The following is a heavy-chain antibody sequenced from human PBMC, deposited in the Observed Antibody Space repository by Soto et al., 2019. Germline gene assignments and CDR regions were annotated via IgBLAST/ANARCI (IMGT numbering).Heavy chain of an antibody. CDR2: ISYDGSNK. Sequence: QVQLVESGGGVVQPGRSLRLSCAASGFTFSSYGMHWVRQAPGKGLEWVAVISYDGSNKYYADSVKGRFTISRDNSKNTLYLQRNSLRAEDTAVYYCAKDRIAVCVAVPDYWGQGTLVTVSS. CDR3: AKDRIAVCVAVPDY. J-gene: IGHJ4*02. D-gene: IGHD6-19*01. V-gene: IGHV3-30*18. CDR1: GFTFSSYG.